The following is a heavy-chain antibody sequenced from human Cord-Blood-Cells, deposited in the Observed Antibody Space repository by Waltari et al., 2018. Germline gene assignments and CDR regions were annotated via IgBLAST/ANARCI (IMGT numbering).Heavy chain of an antibody. CDR1: GGSFRGYY. D-gene: IGHD6-13*01. J-gene: IGHJ4*02. CDR3: ARGRYSSSWYRGKYGY. V-gene: IGHV4-34*01. CDR2: INHSGST. Sequence: QVQLQQWGAGLLKPSETLSLTCAVYGGSFRGYYWCWIRQPPGKGLEWIGEINHSGSTNYNPSLKSRVTISVDTSKNQFSLKLSSVTAADTAVYYCARGRYSSSWYRGKYGYWGQGTLVTVSS.